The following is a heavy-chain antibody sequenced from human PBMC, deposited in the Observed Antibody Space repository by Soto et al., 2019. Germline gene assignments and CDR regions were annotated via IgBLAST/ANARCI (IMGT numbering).Heavy chain of an antibody. CDR1: GFTFSNYA. CDR3: ARDPYSSTTVTKMDY. D-gene: IGHD4-17*01. Sequence: GGSLRLSCAGSGFTFSNYAMNWVRQAPGKGLEWVSYISHKSSATYHADSVKGRFTISRDNAQNSLYLQMNSLTDEDTAIYYWARDPYSSTTVTKMDYWGRGTLVTVSS. V-gene: IGHV3-48*02. CDR2: ISHKSSAT. J-gene: IGHJ4*02.